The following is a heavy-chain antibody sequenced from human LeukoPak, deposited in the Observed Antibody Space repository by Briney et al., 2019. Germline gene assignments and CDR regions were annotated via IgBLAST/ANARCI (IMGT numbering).Heavy chain of an antibody. CDR3: AKDGSSWYYFDY. Sequence: GGSLRLSCAASGFTFSSYGMHWVRQAPGKGLEWVAVISYDGSNKYYADSAKGRFTISRDNSKNTLYLQMNSLRAEDTAVYYCAKDGSSWYYFDYWGQGTLVTVSS. CDR1: GFTFSSYG. CDR2: ISYDGSNK. V-gene: IGHV3-30*18. J-gene: IGHJ4*02. D-gene: IGHD6-13*01.